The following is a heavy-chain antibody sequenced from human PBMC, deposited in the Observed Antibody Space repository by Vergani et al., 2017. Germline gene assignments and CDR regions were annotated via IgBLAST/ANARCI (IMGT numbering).Heavy chain of an antibody. Sequence: VQLVESGGGLVKPGGSLRLSCAASGFTFSSYAMSWVRQAPGKGLEWIGEINHSGSTNYNPSLKSRVTISVDTSKNQFSLKLSSVTAADTAVYYCARGLTTDIVVVVAATHGVHWFDPWGQGTLVTVSS. D-gene: IGHD2-15*01. CDR1: GFTFSSYA. J-gene: IGHJ5*02. V-gene: IGHV4-34*01. CDR2: INHSGST. CDR3: ARGLTTDIVVVVAATHGVHWFDP.